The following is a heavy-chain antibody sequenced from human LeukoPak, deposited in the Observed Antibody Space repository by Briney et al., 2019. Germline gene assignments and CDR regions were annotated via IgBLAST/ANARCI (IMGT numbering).Heavy chain of an antibody. CDR1: GGSISSSSYY. J-gene: IGHJ4*02. V-gene: IGHV4-39*07. CDR3: ARGGWSWGNYFDY. D-gene: IGHD6-19*01. Sequence: PSETLSLTCTVSGGSISSSSYYWGWIRQPPGKGLEWIGSIYYSGSTYYNPSLKSRVTISVDTSKNQFSLKLSSVTAADTAVYYCARGGWSWGNYFDYWGQGTLVTVSS. CDR2: IYYSGST.